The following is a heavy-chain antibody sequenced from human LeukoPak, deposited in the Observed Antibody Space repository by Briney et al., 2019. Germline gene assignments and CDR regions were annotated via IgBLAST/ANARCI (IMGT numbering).Heavy chain of an antibody. CDR3: SKPLRTDSTGYFSSFYFDC. J-gene: IGHJ4*02. V-gene: IGHV3-23*01. D-gene: IGHD3-22*01. CDR1: GFTFSSYA. CDR2: LSGSGGST. Sequence: GGSLRLSCATSGFTFSSYAMSWVRQAPGKGLAWVSALSGSGGSTYYADSVKGRFTISRDNSKKTLYLQMNSLRAEDTAIYYCSKPLRTDSTGYFSSFYFDCWGQGTLVTVSS.